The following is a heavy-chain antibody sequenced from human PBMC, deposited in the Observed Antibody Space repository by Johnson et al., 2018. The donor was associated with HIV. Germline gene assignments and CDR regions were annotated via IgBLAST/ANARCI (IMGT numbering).Heavy chain of an antibody. V-gene: IGHV3-7*01. CDR3: ARDSKARFPTITMIDAFDI. CDR2: IKQDGSEK. J-gene: IGHJ3*02. Sequence: VQLVESGGGLVKPGGSLRLSCAASGFTFINAWMSWVRQAPGKGLEWVANIKQDGSEKYYVDSVKGRFTISRDNAKNSLYLQMNSLRAEDTAVYYCARDSKARFPTITMIDAFDIWGQGTMVTVSS. D-gene: IGHD3-22*01. CDR1: GFTFINAW.